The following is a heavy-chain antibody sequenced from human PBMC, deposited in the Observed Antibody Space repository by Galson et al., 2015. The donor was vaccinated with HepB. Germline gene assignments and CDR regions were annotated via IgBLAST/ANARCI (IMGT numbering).Heavy chain of an antibody. D-gene: IGHD3-10*01. Sequence: PLRLYCAGSGVNDKDPAVGWVREAPGEGLEGGCTSSGDGFNAHEAASVKGRFTITTDKSKTMLFLQMNSLRVEDTAIYFCAKDNAGSGTFHSDCWGQGTQVIVSA. CDR3: AKDNAGSGTFHSDC. CDR1: GVNDKDPA. V-gene: IGHV3-23*01. J-gene: IGHJ4*02. CDR2: SSGDGFNA.